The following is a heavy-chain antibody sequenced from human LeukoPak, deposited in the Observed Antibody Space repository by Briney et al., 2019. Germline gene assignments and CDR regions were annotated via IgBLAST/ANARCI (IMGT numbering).Heavy chain of an antibody. V-gene: IGHV1-18*01. CDR3: AREMMVASLTGLFISLDY. J-gene: IGHJ4*02. Sequence: ASVKVSCKASGYTFTSYGISWVRQAPGQGLEWMGWISAYNGNTNYAQKLQGGVTMTTDTSTSTAYMELRSLRSDDTAVYYCAREMMVASLTGLFISLDYWGQGTLVTVSS. D-gene: IGHD3-9*01. CDR2: ISAYNGNT. CDR1: GYTFTSYG.